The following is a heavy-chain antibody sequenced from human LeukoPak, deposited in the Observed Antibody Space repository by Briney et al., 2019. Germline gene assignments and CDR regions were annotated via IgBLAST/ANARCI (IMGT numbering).Heavy chain of an antibody. V-gene: IGHV3-73*01. CDR2: IRSKANNYAT. J-gene: IGHJ4*02. Sequence: GGSLRLSCVVSGLTFRGSAVHWVRQASGKGLEWVGRIRSKANNYATAYAASVKGRFTISRDDSKNTAYLQMNSLKTEDTAVYYCTGDNFDSSVKFDYWGQGTLVTVSS. D-gene: IGHD3-22*01. CDR1: GLTFRGSA. CDR3: TGDNFDSSVKFDY.